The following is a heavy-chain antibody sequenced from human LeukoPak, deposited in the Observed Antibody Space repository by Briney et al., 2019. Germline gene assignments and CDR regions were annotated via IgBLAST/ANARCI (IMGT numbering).Heavy chain of an antibody. Sequence: PSETLPLTCTVSGGSISSYYWSWIRQPPGKGLEWIGYIYSSGSTKLSPSLKSRVTISVDTSKNQFSLKLSSVTAADTAVYYCARDSVVSWFDPWGQGTLVTVSS. V-gene: IGHV4-4*08. CDR2: IYSSGST. D-gene: IGHD2-15*01. CDR3: ARDSVVSWFDP. CDR1: GGSISSYY. J-gene: IGHJ5*02.